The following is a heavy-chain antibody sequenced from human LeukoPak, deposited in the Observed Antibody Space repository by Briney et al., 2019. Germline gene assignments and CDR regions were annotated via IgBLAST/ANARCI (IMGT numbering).Heavy chain of an antibody. Sequence: QPGGSLRLSCAASGFTFSSYAMSWVRQAPGKGLVWFSRVSGDGSSTTYADSVKGRFTISRDNAKNTVYLQMNSLRAEDTAMYYCTRENWANDFWGQGTLVTVSS. D-gene: IGHD7-27*01. CDR3: TRENWANDF. CDR2: VSGDGSST. V-gene: IGHV3-74*01. CDR1: GFTFSSYA. J-gene: IGHJ4*02.